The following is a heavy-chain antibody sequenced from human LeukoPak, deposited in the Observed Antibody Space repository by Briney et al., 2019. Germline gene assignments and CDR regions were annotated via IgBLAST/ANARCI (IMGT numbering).Heavy chain of an antibody. CDR1: GGSFSGYY. D-gene: IGHD3-22*01. J-gene: IGHJ4*02. Sequence: PSETLSLTCAVYGGSFSGYYWSWIRQPPGKGLEWIGYIYYSGSTNYNPSLKSRVTISVDTSKNQFSLKLSSVTAADTAVYYCARRSYYYDSSGYPYFDYWGQGTLVTVSS. CDR3: ARRSYYYDSSGYPYFDY. V-gene: IGHV4-59*01. CDR2: IYYSGST.